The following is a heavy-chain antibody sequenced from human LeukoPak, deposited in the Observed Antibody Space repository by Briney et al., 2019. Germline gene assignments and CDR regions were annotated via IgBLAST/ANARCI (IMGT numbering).Heavy chain of an antibody. CDR3: ARPSSGSYSHFDY. D-gene: IGHD1-26*01. CDR2: INLNSGGT. CDR1: GYTFTGYY. V-gene: IGHV1-2*02. Sequence: ASVKVSCKASGYTFTGYYMHWVRQAPGQGLEWMGWINLNSGGTNYAQKFQGRVTMTRDTSISTAYMELSRLRSDDTAVYYCARPSSGSYSHFDYWGQGTLVTVSS. J-gene: IGHJ4*02.